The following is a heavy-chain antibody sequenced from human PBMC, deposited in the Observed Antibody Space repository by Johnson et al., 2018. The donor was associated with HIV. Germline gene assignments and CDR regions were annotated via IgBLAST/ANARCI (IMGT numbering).Heavy chain of an antibody. CDR3: ATAAAGLDAFDV. CDR1: GFTFSDYY. CDR2: IRYDGSNK. V-gene: IGHV3-30*02. J-gene: IGHJ3*01. D-gene: IGHD6-13*01. Sequence: VQLLESGGGLVKPGGSLRLSCAASGFTFSDYYMSWIRQAPGKGLEWVAFIRYDGSNKYYADSVKGRLTISRDNSKNTLYLQMNSLRAEETAVYYCATAAAGLDAFDVWGQGTMVTVSS.